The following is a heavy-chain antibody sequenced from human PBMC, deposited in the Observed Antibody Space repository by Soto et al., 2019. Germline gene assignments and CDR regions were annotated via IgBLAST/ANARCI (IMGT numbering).Heavy chain of an antibody. CDR2: ISGSDGRT. CDR1: GFTFSSYG. D-gene: IGHD5-18*01. CDR3: AKGVSQYTPLALFDY. J-gene: IGHJ4*02. V-gene: IGHV3-23*01. Sequence: AGGSLRLSCAASGFTFSSYGMSWVRQAPGKGPEWGSTISGSDGRTYSTDSVKGRFTISRDNSRNTAYLQMNSLRVEDTAVYYCAKGVSQYTPLALFDYWGRGTLVTVSS.